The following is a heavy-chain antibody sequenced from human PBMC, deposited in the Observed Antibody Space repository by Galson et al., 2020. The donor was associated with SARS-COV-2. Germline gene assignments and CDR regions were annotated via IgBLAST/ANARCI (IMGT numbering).Heavy chain of an antibody. CDR2: ISGNSKSI. V-gene: IGHV3-21*01. Sequence: TGGSLRLSCVVSGFTFSRYTVNWVRQTPGKGLQWVSSISGNSKSIYYADSLKGRFTISRDNSKNSLYLQMNSLRDDDTALYYCARSSQEDWLSPRTNWFDSWGQGTLVTVSS. J-gene: IGHJ5*01. CDR3: ARSSQEDWLSPRTNWFDS. D-gene: IGHD3-9*01. CDR1: GFTFSRYT.